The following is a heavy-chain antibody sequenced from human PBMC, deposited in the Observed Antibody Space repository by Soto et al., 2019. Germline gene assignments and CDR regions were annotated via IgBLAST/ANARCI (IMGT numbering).Heavy chain of an antibody. CDR3: ARGAYYYGSGSYYSGLMASYYYGLDV. CDR1: GGSFSGYY. CDR2: INHSGST. Sequence: PSETLSLTCAVYGGSFSGYYSSWIRQPPGKGLEWIGEINHSGSTNYNPSLKSRVTISVDTSKNQFSLKLSSVTAADTAVYYCARGAYYYGSGSYYSGLMASYYYGLDVWGQGTTVTVSS. D-gene: IGHD3-10*01. J-gene: IGHJ6*02. V-gene: IGHV4-34*01.